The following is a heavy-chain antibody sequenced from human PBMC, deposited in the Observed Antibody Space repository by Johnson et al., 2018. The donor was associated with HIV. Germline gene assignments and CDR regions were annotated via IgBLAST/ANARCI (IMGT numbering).Heavy chain of an antibody. V-gene: IGHV3-66*01. Sequence: VHLVESGGGLVEPGGSLRLSCGASGFSVSNTYMNWGRQAPGKGLEWVSVIYSGGSTYYADSVRGRFTISRDNAKNSLFLQMNSLRAEDTALYYCARDHLSSRGAFDIWGQGTMVTVSS. CDR3: ARDHLSSRGAFDI. J-gene: IGHJ3*02. CDR2: IYSGGST. D-gene: IGHD6-13*01. CDR1: GFSVSNTY.